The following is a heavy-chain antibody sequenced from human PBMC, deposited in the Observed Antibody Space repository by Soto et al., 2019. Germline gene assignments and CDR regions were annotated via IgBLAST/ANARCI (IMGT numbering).Heavy chain of an antibody. J-gene: IGHJ6*03. CDR1: GYSFSSND. CDR2: MNPKSGNT. Sequence: ASVKVSCKASGYSFSSNDINWVRQATGQGLEWMGWMNPKSGNTGYAQKFQGRVTMTRNTSITTAYMELSSLTSEDTAVYYCARSENYYFYYMYVWGKGTTVTVSS. V-gene: IGHV1-8*01. CDR3: ARSENYYFYYMYV.